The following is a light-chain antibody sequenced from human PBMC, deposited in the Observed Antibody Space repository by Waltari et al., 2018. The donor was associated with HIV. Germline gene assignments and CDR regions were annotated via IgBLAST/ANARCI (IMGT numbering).Light chain of an antibody. CDR2: GGN. CDR3: HSRDTNGERYV. V-gene: IGLV3-19*01. Sequence: SSELTQAPIVSVALGQTIKITCQGDSLRRFFANWYQHRPGQAPVLVVYGGNRRPSGIPDRFSASNSGNTSSLIISKSEAGDEADYFCHSRDTNGERYVFGGGTRVNVL. CDR1: SLRRFF. J-gene: IGLJ1*01.